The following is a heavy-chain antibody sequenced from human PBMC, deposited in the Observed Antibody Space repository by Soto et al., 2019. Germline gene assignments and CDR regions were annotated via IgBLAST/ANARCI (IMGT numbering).Heavy chain of an antibody. V-gene: IGHV1-18*01. J-gene: IGHJ5*02. CDR1: GYTFTSCG. CDR3: ARRSSSSKPHDWFDP. Sequence: ASVKVSCKASGYTFTSCGISWVRQAPGQGLEWMGWISAYNGNTNYAQKLQGRVTMTTDTSTSTAYMELRSLRSDDTAVYYCARRSSSSKPHDWFDPWGQGTLVTVS. D-gene: IGHD6-6*01. CDR2: ISAYNGNT.